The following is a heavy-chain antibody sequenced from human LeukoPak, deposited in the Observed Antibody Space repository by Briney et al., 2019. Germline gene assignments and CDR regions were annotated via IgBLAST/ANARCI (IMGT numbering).Heavy chain of an antibody. D-gene: IGHD3-3*01. V-gene: IGHV3-21*01. CDR3: ARVGFYDFWSGINFFDY. J-gene: IGHJ4*02. Sequence: GGSLRLSCAASGFTFSSYSVNWVRQAPGKGLEWVSSITSSSSTYYSDSVKGRFTISRDNAKNSLCLQMNSLRAEDTAVYYCARVGFYDFWSGINFFDYWGQGTLVTVSS. CDR2: ITSSSST. CDR1: GFTFSSYS.